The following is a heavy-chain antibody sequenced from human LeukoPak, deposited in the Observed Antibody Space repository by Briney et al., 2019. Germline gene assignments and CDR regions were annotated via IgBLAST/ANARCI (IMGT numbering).Heavy chain of an antibody. Sequence: GGSLRLSCAASGFTFSSYAMSWVRQAPGKGLEWVSAISGSGGSTYYADSVKGRLTISRDNSKNTPYLQMNSLRAEDTAVYYCAKGRITMVRGANDYWGQGTLVTVSS. CDR3: AKGRITMVRGANDY. D-gene: IGHD3-10*01. CDR1: GFTFSSYA. CDR2: ISGSGGST. V-gene: IGHV3-23*01. J-gene: IGHJ4*02.